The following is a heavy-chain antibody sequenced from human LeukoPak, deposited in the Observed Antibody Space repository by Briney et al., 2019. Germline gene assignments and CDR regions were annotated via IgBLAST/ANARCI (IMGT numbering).Heavy chain of an antibody. CDR3: AKANYYDSSDYPRGLDY. D-gene: IGHD3-22*01. Sequence: GGSLRLSCAASGFTFDDYAMHWVRQTPGKGLEWVSFISEEGAYYADSVKGRFTISRDNSKNSLYLQMNSLRTEDTALYYCAKANYYDSSDYPRGLDYWGQGTLVTVSS. J-gene: IGHJ4*02. CDR2: ISEEGA. CDR1: GFTFDDYA. V-gene: IGHV3-43*02.